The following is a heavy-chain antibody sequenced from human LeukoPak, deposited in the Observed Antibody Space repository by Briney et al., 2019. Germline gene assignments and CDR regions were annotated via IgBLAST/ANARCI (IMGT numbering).Heavy chain of an antibody. CDR3: ASYTSVGAYFDF. D-gene: IGHD4-11*01. CDR1: GGSISSYY. Sequence: SETLSLTCTVSGGSISSYYWSWIRQPAGKGLEWIGRIYSSGSTNYNPSLKSRVTMSVDTSKNQFSLKLSSVTAADTAVYCCASYTSVGAYFDFWGQGTLVTVSS. J-gene: IGHJ4*02. CDR2: IYSSGST. V-gene: IGHV4-4*07.